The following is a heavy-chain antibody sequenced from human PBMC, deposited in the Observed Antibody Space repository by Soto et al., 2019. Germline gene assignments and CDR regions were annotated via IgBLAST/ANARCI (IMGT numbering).Heavy chain of an antibody. CDR3: AREPWSGNTRSYYGMDV. CDR2: ISSSGSTI. J-gene: IGHJ6*02. D-gene: IGHD3-3*01. V-gene: IGHV3-11*01. Sequence: ESGGGLVKPGGSLRLSCAASGFTFSDYYMSWIRQAPGKGLEWVSYISSSGSTIYYADSVKGRFTISRDNAKNSLYLQMNSLRAEDTAVYYCAREPWSGNTRSYYGMDVWGQGTTVTVSS. CDR1: GFTFSDYY.